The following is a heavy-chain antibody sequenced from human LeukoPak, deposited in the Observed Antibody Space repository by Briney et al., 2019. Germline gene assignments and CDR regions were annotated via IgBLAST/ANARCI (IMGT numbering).Heavy chain of an antibody. D-gene: IGHD4-11*01. CDR1: GFTFSSYA. J-gene: IGHJ4*02. CDR2: ISYDGSNK. CDR3: ARDRDYSFDY. Sequence: PGGSLRLSCAAPGFTFSSYAMHWVRQAPGKGLEWVAVISYDGSNKYYADSVKGRFTISRDNSKNTLYLQMNSLRAEDTAVYYCARDRDYSFDYWGQGTLVTVSS. V-gene: IGHV3-30-3*01.